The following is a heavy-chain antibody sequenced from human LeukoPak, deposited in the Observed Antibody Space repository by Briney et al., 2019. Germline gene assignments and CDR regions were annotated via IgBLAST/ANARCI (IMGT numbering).Heavy chain of an antibody. CDR2: IYYSGNT. V-gene: IGHV4-59*08. CDR1: GGSISSYY. J-gene: IGHJ4*02. D-gene: IGHD5-18*01. Sequence: SETLSLTCTVSGGSISSYYWSWIRQPPGKGLEWIGYIYYSGNTNYNPSLKSRVTISVDTSKNQFSLKLSSVTAADTAVYYCARPGYSYGPYYFDYWGQGTLVTVSS. CDR3: ARPGYSYGPYYFDY.